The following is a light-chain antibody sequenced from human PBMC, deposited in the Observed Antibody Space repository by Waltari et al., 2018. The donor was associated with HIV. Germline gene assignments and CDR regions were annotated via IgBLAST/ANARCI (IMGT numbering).Light chain of an antibody. CDR3: YSRDKSDSHSV. CDR2: GNN. Sequence: SSDLAQDPAVSVALGQTVKITCLGDSPCKTFAVWYQQKPGQATTVVLCGNNNRDTGIPARFSGSRSRNTASLTITGAQAEDEADYYCYSRDKSDSHSVFGTGTKVTVL. V-gene: IGLV3-19*01. CDR1: SPCKTF. J-gene: IGLJ1*01.